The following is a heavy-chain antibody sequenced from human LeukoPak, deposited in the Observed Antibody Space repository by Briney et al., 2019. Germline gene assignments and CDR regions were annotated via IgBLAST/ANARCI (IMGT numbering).Heavy chain of an antibody. CDR3: ARREYYDILTGVGGY. V-gene: IGHV3-7*01. D-gene: IGHD3-9*01. J-gene: IGHJ4*02. CDR2: MNLDGSEK. CDR1: GFTFTSHW. Sequence: PGGSLRLSCAASGFTFTSHWMSWVRQAPGKGLEWVARMNLDGSEKYYVDSVKGRFTISRDNAKTSLYLEMNSLRAEDTAVYYCARREYYDILTGVGGYWGQGALVTVSS.